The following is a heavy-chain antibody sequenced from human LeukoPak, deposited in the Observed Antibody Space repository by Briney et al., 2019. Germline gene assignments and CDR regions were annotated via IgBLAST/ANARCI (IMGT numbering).Heavy chain of an antibody. D-gene: IGHD1-7*01. J-gene: IGHJ4*02. CDR3: ARGGTTDY. CDR2: ISGSGGST. V-gene: IGHV3-23*01. CDR1: GFTVSSNY. Sequence: GGSLRLSCAASGFTVSSNYMSWVRQAPGKGLEWVSAISGSGGSTYYADSVKGRFTISRDNAKNSLYLQMNSLRAEDTAVYYCARGGTTDYWGQGTLVTVSS.